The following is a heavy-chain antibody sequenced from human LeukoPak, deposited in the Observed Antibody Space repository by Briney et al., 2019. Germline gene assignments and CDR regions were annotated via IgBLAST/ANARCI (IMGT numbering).Heavy chain of an antibody. CDR1: GYTFTGYY. J-gene: IGHJ5*02. Sequence: ASVKVSCKASGYTFTGYYMHWVRQAPGQGLEWMGRINPNSGGTNYAQKFQGRVTMTRDPSISTAYMELSRLRSDDTAVYYCARDRQRIAAAGTKSIWFDPWGQGTLVTVSS. D-gene: IGHD6-13*01. CDR2: INPNSGGT. V-gene: IGHV1-2*06. CDR3: ARDRQRIAAAGTKSIWFDP.